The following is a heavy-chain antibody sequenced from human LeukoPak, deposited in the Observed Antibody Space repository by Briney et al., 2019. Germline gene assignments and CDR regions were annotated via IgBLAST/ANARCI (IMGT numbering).Heavy chain of an antibody. CDR1: GFTFSSYW. V-gene: IGHV3-7*01. D-gene: IGHD3-9*01. CDR3: LGSNIFSL. CDR2: VNQNGNEK. Sequence: PGGSLRLSCAASGFTFSSYWMSWVRQAPGKGLEWVANVNQNGNEKYYVESVKGRFTISRDNAKNSLHLQMNSLRAEDTAVYYCLGSNIFSLWGQGTLVTVSS. J-gene: IGHJ4*02.